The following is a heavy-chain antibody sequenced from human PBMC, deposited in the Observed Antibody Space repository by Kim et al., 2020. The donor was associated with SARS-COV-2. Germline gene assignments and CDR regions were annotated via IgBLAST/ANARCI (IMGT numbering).Heavy chain of an antibody. Sequence: ASVKVSCKVSGYTLTELSMHWVRQAPGKGLEWRGGFDPEDGETIYAQKFQGRVTMTEDTSTDTAYMELSSLRSEDTAVYYCATTYSSKYYYGMDVWGQGTTVTVSS. CDR1: GYTLTELS. CDR3: ATTYSSKYYYGMDV. CDR2: FDPEDGET. J-gene: IGHJ6*02. V-gene: IGHV1-24*01. D-gene: IGHD6-13*01.